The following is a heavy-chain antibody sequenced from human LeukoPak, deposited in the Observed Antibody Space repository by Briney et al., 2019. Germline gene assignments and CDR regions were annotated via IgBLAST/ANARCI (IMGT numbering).Heavy chain of an antibody. D-gene: IGHD1-1*01. CDR2: ISGGGGTT. V-gene: IGHV3-23*01. Sequence: VGSLRLSCAASGFTFSSYAMSWVRQAPGKGLEWVSAISGGGGTTYYADSVKGRFTISRDNSKNTLYLQMNSLRAEDTAVYYCAIDGYDYYYYYMDVWGRGTAVTVSS. J-gene: IGHJ6*03. CDR1: GFTFSSYA. CDR3: AIDGYDYYYYYMDV.